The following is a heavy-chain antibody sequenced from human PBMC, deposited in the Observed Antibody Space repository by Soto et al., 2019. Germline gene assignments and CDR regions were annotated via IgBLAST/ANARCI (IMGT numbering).Heavy chain of an antibody. Sequence: ASVKVSSKAFGYTFSSYAISWVRQAPGQGLDSIGWVSTQYGTTYYERRVQERVIMTADTSTSAAYMELSSLRSDDTAVYYCATHGRVNCSAANCDNYYGSDIW. V-gene: IGHV1-18*01. CDR2: VSTQYGTT. CDR3: ATHGRVNCSAANCDNYYGSDI. J-gene: IGHJ6*01. CDR1: GYTFSSYA. D-gene: IGHD1-1*01.